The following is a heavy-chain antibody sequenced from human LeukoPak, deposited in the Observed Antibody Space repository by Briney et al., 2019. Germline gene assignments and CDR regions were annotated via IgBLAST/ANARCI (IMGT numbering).Heavy chain of an antibody. CDR3: ARGRRSVVITTLSSFDS. Sequence: GASVNVSYKASGYTFTDYYMHWVRQAPGQGGEGMGWINPNRGGTNYTQKFQGWVTMTRDTSINTAYMELSRLRSDDTAVYYCARGRRSVVITTLSSFDSWGQGTLVTVSS. CDR2: INPNRGGT. CDR1: GYTFTDYY. D-gene: IGHD3-22*01. V-gene: IGHV1-2*04. J-gene: IGHJ4*02.